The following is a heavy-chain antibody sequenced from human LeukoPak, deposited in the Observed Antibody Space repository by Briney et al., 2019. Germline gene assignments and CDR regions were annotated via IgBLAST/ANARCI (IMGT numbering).Heavy chain of an antibody. Sequence: GGSLRLSCAGSGFSFRNTWMTWVRQAPGKGLEWVGRIKSKNEGGTTDYAAPVKGRFSVSQDDSQTTLYLQMNSLKIEDTAVYYCAKELTRPLAYFQHWGQGTLVTVSS. J-gene: IGHJ1*01. D-gene: IGHD4/OR15-4a*01. V-gene: IGHV3-15*01. CDR2: IKSKNEGGTT. CDR3: AKELTRPLAYFQH. CDR1: GFSFRNTW.